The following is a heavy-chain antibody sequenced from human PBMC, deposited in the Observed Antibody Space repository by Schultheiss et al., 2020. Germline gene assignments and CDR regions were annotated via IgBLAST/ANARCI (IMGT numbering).Heavy chain of an antibody. V-gene: IGHV1-2*06. CDR1: GYTFIGYY. CDR3: ARGFGAGATHYYYMDV. CDR2: INPNSGGT. D-gene: IGHD3-10*01. J-gene: IGHJ6*03. Sequence: ASVKVSCKASGYTFIGYYLHWVRQAPGQGLEWMGRINPNSGGTNYAHKFQGRVTMTSDTSISTAYMELSRLTSDDTAVYYCARGFGAGATHYYYMDVWGKGTTVTVSS.